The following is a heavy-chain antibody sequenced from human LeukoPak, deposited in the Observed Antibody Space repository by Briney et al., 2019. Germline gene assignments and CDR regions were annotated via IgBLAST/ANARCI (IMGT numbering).Heavy chain of an antibody. J-gene: IGHJ5*02. Sequence: SETLSLTCTVSGGSISSYYWSWIRQPPGKGLEWIGYIYYSGTTNYNPSLKSRVTISIDTSKNQFSLKLTSVTAADTAVYYCARGSSSWSWFDPWGQGTLVTVSS. CDR1: GGSISSYY. V-gene: IGHV4-59*08. CDR2: IYYSGTT. CDR3: ARGSSSWSWFDP. D-gene: IGHD6-13*01.